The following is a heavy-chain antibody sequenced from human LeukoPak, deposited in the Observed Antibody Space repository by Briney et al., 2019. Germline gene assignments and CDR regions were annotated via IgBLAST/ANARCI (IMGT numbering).Heavy chain of an antibody. V-gene: IGHV3-53*01. J-gene: IGHJ4*02. Sequence: GGSLRLSCLVSGLTVSDNYMSWVRQAPGKGLQWVSVMFPDGRTFYGDSVRGRFTISRDLARNTLLLQMHSLRADDTAVHYCARTNPVYGDYDYWGQGTLVTVSS. CDR3: ARTNPVYGDYDY. D-gene: IGHD4-17*01. CDR1: GLTVSDNY. CDR2: MFPDGRT.